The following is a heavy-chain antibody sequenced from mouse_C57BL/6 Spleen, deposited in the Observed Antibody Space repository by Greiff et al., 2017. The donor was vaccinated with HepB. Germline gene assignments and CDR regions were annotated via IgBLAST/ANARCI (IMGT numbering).Heavy chain of an antibody. CDR2: ISYDGSN. V-gene: IGHV3-6*01. Sequence: DVKLQESGPGLVKPSQSLSLTCSVTGYSITSGYYWNWIRQFPGNKLEWMGYISYDGSNNYNPSLKNRISITRDTSKNQFFLKLNSVTTEDTATYYCARGDRFDYWGQGTTLTVSS. D-gene: IGHD3-3*01. CDR1: GYSITSGYY. J-gene: IGHJ2*01. CDR3: ARGDRFDY.